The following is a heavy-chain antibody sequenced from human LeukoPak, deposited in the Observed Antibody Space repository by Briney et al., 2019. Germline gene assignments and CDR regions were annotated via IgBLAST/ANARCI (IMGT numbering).Heavy chain of an antibody. D-gene: IGHD3-16*01. CDR1: GFIFRDFY. Sequence: PGGSLRLSCAASGFIFRDFYMSWVRQAPGKGLEWVSYISSSGSTIFYGDSVKGRFTISRDNVKNSLYLQLNSLRAEDTAVYYCAKSSSCATARCSGGGFYMDVWGKGTTVTVSS. V-gene: IGHV3-11*01. CDR2: ISSSGSTI. CDR3: AKSSSCATARCSGGGFYMDV. J-gene: IGHJ6*04.